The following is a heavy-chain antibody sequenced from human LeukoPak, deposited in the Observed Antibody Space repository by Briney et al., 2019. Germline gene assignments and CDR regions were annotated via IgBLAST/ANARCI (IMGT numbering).Heavy chain of an antibody. Sequence: SETLSLTCAVYGGPFTGNYWSWIRQSPGKGLEWIGEINNTGTSYYNPSLRSRVTISIDTSKKQFSLKMSSVTAADTAVYYCVRTLRGSYLLYYFDYWGQGSLVTVSS. CDR1: GGPFTGNY. J-gene: IGHJ4*02. CDR2: INNTGTS. D-gene: IGHD1-26*01. V-gene: IGHV4-34*01. CDR3: VRTLRGSYLLYYFDY.